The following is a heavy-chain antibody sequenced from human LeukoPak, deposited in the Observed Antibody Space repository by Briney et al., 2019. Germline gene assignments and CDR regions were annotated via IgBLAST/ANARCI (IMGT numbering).Heavy chain of an antibody. J-gene: IGHJ4*02. Sequence: GGSLRLSCAASGFTFSSYSMNWVRQVPGKGLEWVSSISSSSSYIYYADSVKGRFTISRDNAKNSLYLQMNSLRAEDTAVYYCAREPDIVVVPAAMFDYWGQGTLVTVSS. CDR3: AREPDIVVVPAAMFDY. V-gene: IGHV3-21*01. CDR1: GFTFSSYS. CDR2: ISSSSSYI. D-gene: IGHD2-2*01.